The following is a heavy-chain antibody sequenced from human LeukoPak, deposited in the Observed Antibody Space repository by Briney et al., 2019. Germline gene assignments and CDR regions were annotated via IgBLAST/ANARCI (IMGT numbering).Heavy chain of an antibody. J-gene: IGHJ4*02. D-gene: IGHD5-18*01. CDR3: ARDIRGYSYGFDY. CDR2: ICYSGST. CDR1: GGSISSYY. Sequence: SETLSLTCTVSGGSISSYYWSWIRQPPGKGLEWIGYICYSGSTNYNPSLKSRVTISVDTSKNQFSLKLSSVTAADTAVYYCARDIRGYSYGFDYWGQGTLVTVSS. V-gene: IGHV4-59*01.